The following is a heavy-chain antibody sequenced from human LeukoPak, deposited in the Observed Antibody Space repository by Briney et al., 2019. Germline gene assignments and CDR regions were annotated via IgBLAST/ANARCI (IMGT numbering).Heavy chain of an antibody. V-gene: IGHV3-33*06. D-gene: IGHD3-9*01. J-gene: IGHJ4*02. Sequence: GGSLRLSCAASGFTFSHHGLHWVRQAPGKGLEWLAIVWPDGNKKLYADSVKGRFIISKDNPKNTVYLQMNSLRVEDTAVYYCAKGSGYDTDFDYWGQGTLATVSS. CDR3: AKGSGYDTDFDY. CDR2: VWPDGNKK. CDR1: GFTFSHHG.